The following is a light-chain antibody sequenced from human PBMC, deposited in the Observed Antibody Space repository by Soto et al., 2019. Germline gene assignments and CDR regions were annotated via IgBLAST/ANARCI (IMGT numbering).Light chain of an antibody. CDR1: SSDVGGYNY. CDR2: DVS. CDR3: SSYTSSSTYV. J-gene: IGLJ1*01. V-gene: IGLV2-14*01. Sequence: LTQPASVSGSPGQSLTISCTATSSDVGGYNYVSWYQQHPGKAPKLLIYDVSTRPSGVSNRFSGSKSGNTASLTISVFQAEDEADYCCSSYTSSSTYVCGTGTKVTV.